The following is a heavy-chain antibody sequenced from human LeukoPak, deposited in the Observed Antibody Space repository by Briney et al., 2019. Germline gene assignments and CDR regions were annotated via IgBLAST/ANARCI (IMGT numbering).Heavy chain of an antibody. Sequence: GGSLRLSCAASGFTFSSYWMSWVRQTPGKGLEWVANIKQDGSEKYYVDSVKGRFTIFRDNSKNTLYLQMNSLRAEDTGVYYCAKDLSGGSRRAYWGQGTLVTVSS. J-gene: IGHJ4*02. CDR2: IKQDGSEK. CDR1: GFTFSSYW. CDR3: AKDLSGGSRRAY. D-gene: IGHD6-19*01. V-gene: IGHV3-7*01.